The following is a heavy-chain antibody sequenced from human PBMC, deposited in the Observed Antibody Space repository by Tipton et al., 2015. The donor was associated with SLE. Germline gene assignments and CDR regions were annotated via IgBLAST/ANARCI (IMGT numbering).Heavy chain of an antibody. CDR1: GSMLTNDA. V-gene: IGHV3-30*14. CDR2: IQSDGSSK. Sequence: SPRLSCVVSGSMLTNDAVDWVRQAPGKGLEWVAFIQSDGSSKYYADSVKGRFTISRDTSKNTVSLQMNSLTSEDTAVYYCARGRSYCFDSWGQGTLVTVSS. J-gene: IGHJ4*02. CDR3: ARGRSYCFDS.